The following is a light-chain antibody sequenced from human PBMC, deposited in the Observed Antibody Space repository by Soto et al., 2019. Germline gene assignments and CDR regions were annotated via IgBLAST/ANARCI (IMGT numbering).Light chain of an antibody. CDR3: SSYTKSKYFYV. V-gene: IGLV2-8*01. J-gene: IGLJ1*01. CDR2: EVN. Sequence: LTRTPSAKVSSGQSVSISCSETSSHVATYKYVCWXQQHPGKAPKLMIYEVNKRPSGVPDLLSGCKSGNTGFLSVSGLQAEDESDYYRSSYTKSKYFYVFRNGTEVPVL. CDR1: SSHVATYKY.